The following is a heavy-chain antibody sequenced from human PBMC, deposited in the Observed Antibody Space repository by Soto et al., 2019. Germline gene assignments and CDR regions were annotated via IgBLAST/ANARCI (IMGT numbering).Heavy chain of an antibody. CDR2: INTDGGTT. D-gene: IGHD1-26*01. J-gene: IGHJ5*02. Sequence: EVPLEESGGDLAQPGGSLRLSCAASGFTFSTYWMHWVRQAPGKGLVWVSRINTDGGTTTYAESVKGRFTISRDNARNTLYLQMNSLRPEDTALYYCVRVGSGSYSWRDPWGQGTLVTVSS. CDR1: GFTFSTYW. V-gene: IGHV3-74*01. CDR3: VRVGSGSYSWRDP.